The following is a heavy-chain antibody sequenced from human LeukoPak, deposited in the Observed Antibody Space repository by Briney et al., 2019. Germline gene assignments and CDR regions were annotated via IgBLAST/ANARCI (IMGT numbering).Heavy chain of an antibody. CDR3: AQWSRYFDY. CDR2: ISGSGYST. V-gene: IGHV3-23*01. D-gene: IGHD1-26*01. CDR1: GFTCNNYA. Sequence: PGGSLRLSCVASGFTCNNYAMTWVRQAPGKGLEWVSAISGSGYSTYYADSVKGRFTISRDNSKNTLYLQMNSLRAEDTALYFCAQWSRYFDYWGQGTLVTVSS. J-gene: IGHJ4*02.